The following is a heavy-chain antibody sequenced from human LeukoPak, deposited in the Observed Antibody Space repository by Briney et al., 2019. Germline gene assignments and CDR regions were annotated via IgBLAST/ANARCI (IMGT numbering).Heavy chain of an antibody. J-gene: IGHJ4*02. D-gene: IGHD3-16*02. CDR2: ISGSGGST. Sequence: PGGSLRLSCAAPGFTFSSYAMSWVRQAPGKGLEWVSAISGSGGSTYYADSVKGRFTISRDNSKNTLYLQMNSLRAEDTAVYYCAKFCPDYVWGSYRACFDYWGQGTLVTVSS. CDR1: GFTFSSYA. CDR3: AKFCPDYVWGSYRACFDY. V-gene: IGHV3-23*01.